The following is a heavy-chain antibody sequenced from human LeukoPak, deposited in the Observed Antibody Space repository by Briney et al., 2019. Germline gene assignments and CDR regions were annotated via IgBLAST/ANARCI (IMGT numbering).Heavy chain of an antibody. V-gene: IGHV3-23*01. CDR1: GFTFGNYA. Sequence: GGSLRLSCEASGFTFGNYAMNWVRQAPGKGLEWVSTISGTGSSTYYADSAKGRFTISRDNSKDTLFLQMNSLRAEDTAVYYCAREVVIVPDYFYYGLDVWGQGTTVSVSS. CDR2: ISGTGSST. CDR3: AREVVIVPDYFYYGLDV. J-gene: IGHJ6*02. D-gene: IGHD2/OR15-2a*01.